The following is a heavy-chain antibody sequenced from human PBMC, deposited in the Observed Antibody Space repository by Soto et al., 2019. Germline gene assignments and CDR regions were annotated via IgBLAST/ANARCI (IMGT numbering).Heavy chain of an antibody. CDR2: IIPVFGRT. Sequence: QAQVVQSGAEVAKPGSSVKVSCRASEDIFSSSGFSWVRQAPGLGLEWMGGIIPVFGRTEFAQRFRGRVTLSADDDKRTVYRELHTPTSDDTAVYYCAKGNTGEPDTTGPLDSWGQGTLVTVPS. D-gene: IGHD3-10*01. V-gene: IGHV1-69*01. J-gene: IGHJ4*02. CDR1: EDIFSSSG. CDR3: AKGNTGEPDTTGPLDS.